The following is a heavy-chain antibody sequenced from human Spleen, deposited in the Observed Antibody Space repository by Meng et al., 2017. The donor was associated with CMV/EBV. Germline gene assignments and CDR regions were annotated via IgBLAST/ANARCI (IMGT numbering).Heavy chain of an antibody. CDR3: ARDWKRITIFGVVTSYGMDV. V-gene: IGHV1-2*02. Sequence: ASVKVSCKASGYTFTSYYMHWVRQAPGQGLEWMGWINPNSGGTNYAQKFQGRVTMTRDTSISTAYMELSRLRSDDTAVYYCARDWKRITIFGVVTSYGMDVWGQGTTVTVSS. CDR2: INPNSGGT. CDR1: GYTFTSYY. J-gene: IGHJ6*02. D-gene: IGHD3-3*01.